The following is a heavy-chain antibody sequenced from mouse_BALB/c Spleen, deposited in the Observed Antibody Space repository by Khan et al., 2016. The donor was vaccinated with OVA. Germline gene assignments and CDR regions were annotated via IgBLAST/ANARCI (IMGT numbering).Heavy chain of an antibody. CDR1: GYTFTNYG. CDR3: ARKVYSYGRKYDV. CDR2: INTYTGEP. V-gene: IGHV9-3-1*01. J-gene: IGHJ1*01. Sequence: QIQLVQSGPELKKPGETVKISCKASGYTFTNYGMNWVKQALGKGLKWMGWINTYTGEPTYADDFKGRFAFTLEASAGTAYLQMNNLSKEDTATYFCARKVYSYGRKYDVWGAGATVTVS. D-gene: IGHD2-12*01.